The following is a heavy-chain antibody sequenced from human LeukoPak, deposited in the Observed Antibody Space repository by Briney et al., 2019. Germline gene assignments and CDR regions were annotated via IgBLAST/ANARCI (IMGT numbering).Heavy chain of an antibody. Sequence: GGSLRLSCAASGFTFSSYEMNWVRQAPGKGLEWASYISSSGSTIYYADSVKGRFTISRDNAKNSLYLQMNSLRAEDTAVYYCARARGMAYLDYWGQGTLVTVSS. CDR1: GFTFSSYE. V-gene: IGHV3-48*03. J-gene: IGHJ4*02. D-gene: IGHD5-24*01. CDR2: ISSSGSTI. CDR3: ARARGMAYLDY.